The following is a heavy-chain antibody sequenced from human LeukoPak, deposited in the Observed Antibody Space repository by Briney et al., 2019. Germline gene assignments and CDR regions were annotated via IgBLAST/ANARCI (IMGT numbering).Heavy chain of an antibody. V-gene: IGHV3-23*01. J-gene: IGHJ4*02. CDR2: ISGSGGST. CDR1: GFTFSIYA. Sequence: GGSLRLSCAASGFTFSIYAMSWVRQAPGKGLEWVSTISGSGGSTYYADSVRGRFTISRDNSKNTLYLRMNSLRAEDTAVYYCARGGHSSAFFDYWGQGTLVTVSS. CDR3: ARGGHSSAFFDY. D-gene: IGHD3-22*01.